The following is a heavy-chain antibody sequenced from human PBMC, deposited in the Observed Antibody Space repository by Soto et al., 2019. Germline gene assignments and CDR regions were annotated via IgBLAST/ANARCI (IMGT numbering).Heavy chain of an antibody. CDR2: VTGSGVST. CDR3: VKSQSGSYFAALDI. CDR1: GDSFSNYV. D-gene: IGHD1-26*01. V-gene: IGHV3-23*01. Sequence: GGSLRLSCVVSGDSFSNYVMNWVRQAPGKGLEWVSGVTGSGVSTWYADSVKGRFTISRDNSNNTPILQMNSLRAEDTAVYYCVKSQSGSYFAALDIWGQGTMVTVS. J-gene: IGHJ3*02.